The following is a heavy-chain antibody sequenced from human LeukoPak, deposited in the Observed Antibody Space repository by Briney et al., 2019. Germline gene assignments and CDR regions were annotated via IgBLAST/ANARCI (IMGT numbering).Heavy chain of an antibody. D-gene: IGHD5-18*01. CDR3: AWQRGYGYSWIES. J-gene: IGHJ5*01. V-gene: IGHV1-18*01. CDR1: GYTFTSYG. CDR2: ISAYNGNT. Sequence: ASVKVSCKASGYTFTSYGISWARQAPGQGLEWMGWISAYNGNTNYAQKLQGRVTITTDTSTSTAYMDLRSLRSDDTAVYYCAWQRGYGYSWIESWGQGTLVTVSS.